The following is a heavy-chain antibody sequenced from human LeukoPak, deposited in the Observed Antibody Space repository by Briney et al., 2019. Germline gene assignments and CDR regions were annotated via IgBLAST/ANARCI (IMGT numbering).Heavy chain of an antibody. CDR3: ARETYGDHFDY. CDR1: GFTFSSYW. J-gene: IGHJ4*02. CDR2: INSDGSST. D-gene: IGHD4-17*01. V-gene: IGHV3-74*01. Sequence: GGSLRLSCAASGFTFSSYWMHWVRQAPGKGLVWVSRINSDGSSTSYADSVKGRFTISRDNAKNTLYLQMNSLRAEDTAVYYCARETYGDHFDYWGQGTLVTVSS.